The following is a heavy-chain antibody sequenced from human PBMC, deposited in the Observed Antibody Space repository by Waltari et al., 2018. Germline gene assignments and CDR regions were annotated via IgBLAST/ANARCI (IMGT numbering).Heavy chain of an antibody. CDR3: ARGLGYSYGSTGVRPHDY. V-gene: IGHV1-3*03. CDR2: INAGNGNK. J-gene: IGHJ4*02. Sequence: QVQLVQSGAAVKKPGASVKVSCKASGYTFTSYALHWVRQPPGQRLEWMGWINAGNGNKKDSQEFQGRVTMTRDTSASTAYMELSRLRTEDMAVYYCARGLGYSYGSTGVRPHDYWGQGTLVTVSS. D-gene: IGHD5-18*01. CDR1: GYTFTSYA.